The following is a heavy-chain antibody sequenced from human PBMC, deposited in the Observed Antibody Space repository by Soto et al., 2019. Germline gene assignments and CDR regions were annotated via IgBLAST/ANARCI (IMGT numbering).Heavy chain of an antibody. CDR3: TTDHPTRLRCNSY. CDR2: IKSKTDGGTT. V-gene: IGHV3-15*07. CDR1: GFTFSNAW. J-gene: IGHJ4*02. D-gene: IGHD4-17*01. Sequence: GGSLRLSCAASGFTFSNAWMNWVRQAPGKGLEWVGRIKSKTDGGTTDYAAPVKGRFTISRDDSKNTLYLKMNSLKTEDTAVYYCTTDHPTRLRCNSYWGQGTLVTVSS.